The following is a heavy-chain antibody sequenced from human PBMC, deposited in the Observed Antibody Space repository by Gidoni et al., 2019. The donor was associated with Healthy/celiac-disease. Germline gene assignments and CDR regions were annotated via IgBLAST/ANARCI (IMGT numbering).Heavy chain of an antibody. J-gene: IGHJ6*02. CDR1: GFTFSNAG. V-gene: IGHV3-15*01. CDR2: IKRKTDGGTT. Sequence: EVPLVASGGGLVKPGGSLRLTWAASGFTFSNAGMGWVRQAPGKGLEWVGRIKRKTDGGTTDYAAPVNGRFTISRDDAKNTLYLQMNSLKTEDTAVYYCTTEHRGGYYWYYYGMDVWGQGTTVTVSS. D-gene: IGHD3-16*01. CDR3: TTEHRGGYYWYYYGMDV.